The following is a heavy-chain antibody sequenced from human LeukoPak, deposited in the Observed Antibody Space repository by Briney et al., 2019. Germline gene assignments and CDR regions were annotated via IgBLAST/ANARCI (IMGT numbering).Heavy chain of an antibody. V-gene: IGHV3-53*01. CDR2: IHSDDTT. D-gene: IGHD2-15*01. Sequence: PGGSLRLSCATSGFTVSGSYMNWFRLAPGKGLEWVSVIHSDDTTYYADSVKGRFTISRDNIENTLLLQMNRLSVEDTAVYYCARDACSGTGCYDYWGQGTLVTVSS. CDR1: GFTVSGSY. CDR3: ARDACSGTGCYDY. J-gene: IGHJ4*02.